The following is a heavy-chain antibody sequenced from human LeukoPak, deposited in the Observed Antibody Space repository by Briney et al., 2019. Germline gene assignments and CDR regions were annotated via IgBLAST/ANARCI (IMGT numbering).Heavy chain of an antibody. V-gene: IGHV1-18*04. Sequence: GASVKVSCKASGYTFTSYGISWVRQAPGQGLEWMGWISAYNGNTNYAQKLQGRVTMTTDTSTSTAYMELRSLRSDDTAVYYCARVRGEDWIRGWIDYWGQGTLVTVSS. CDR3: ARVRGEDWIRGWIDY. J-gene: IGHJ4*02. CDR2: ISAYNGNT. CDR1: GYTFTSYG. D-gene: IGHD1-1*01.